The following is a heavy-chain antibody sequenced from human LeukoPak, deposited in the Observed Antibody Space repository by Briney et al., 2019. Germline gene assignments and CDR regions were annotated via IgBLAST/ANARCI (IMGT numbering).Heavy chain of an antibody. Sequence: SETLSLTCAVYGGSFSGYYWSWIRQPPGKGLEWIGEINHSGSTNYNPSLKSRVTISVDTSKNQFSLKLSSVTAADTAVYYCARGLRPKYSSSWNDYWYFDLWGRGTLVTASS. V-gene: IGHV4-34*01. J-gene: IGHJ2*01. CDR2: INHSGST. CDR1: GGSFSGYY. CDR3: ARGLRPKYSSSWNDYWYFDL. D-gene: IGHD6-13*01.